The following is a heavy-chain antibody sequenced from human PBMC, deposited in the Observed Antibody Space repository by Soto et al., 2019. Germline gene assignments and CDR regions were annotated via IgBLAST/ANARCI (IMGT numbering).Heavy chain of an antibody. D-gene: IGHD3-9*01. CDR1: GFTFSSYA. CDR2: ISGSGGST. Sequence: PGGSLRLSCAASGFTFSSYAMSWIRQAPGKGLEWVSAISGSGGSTYYADSVKGRFTISRDNSKNTLYLQMNSLRAEDTAVYYCAKRDFDILTGYQKKPHNWFDPWGQGTLVTVSS. J-gene: IGHJ5*02. V-gene: IGHV3-23*01. CDR3: AKRDFDILTGYQKKPHNWFDP.